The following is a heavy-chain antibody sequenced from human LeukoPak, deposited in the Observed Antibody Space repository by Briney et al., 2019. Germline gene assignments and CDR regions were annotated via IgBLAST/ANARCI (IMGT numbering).Heavy chain of an antibody. V-gene: IGHV3-74*01. CDR2: INSDGSST. Sequence: GGSLRLSCAASGFTFSSYWMHWVRQAPGKGLVWVSGINSDGSSTYYADSVKGRFTTSRDNAKNALHLQMNSLTAEDTAVYYCVLDLFSSFAFDIWGQGTMVTVSS. D-gene: IGHD3/OR15-3a*01. CDR3: VLDLFSSFAFDI. CDR1: GFTFSSYW. J-gene: IGHJ3*02.